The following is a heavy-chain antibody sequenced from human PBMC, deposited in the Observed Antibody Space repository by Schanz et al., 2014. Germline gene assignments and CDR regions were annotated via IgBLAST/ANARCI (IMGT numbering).Heavy chain of an antibody. CDR2: INSVGSNT. D-gene: IGHD3-10*01. CDR3: AKVRCRELRAFEI. V-gene: IGHV3-74*01. Sequence: EVQLVQSGGGLVQPGGSLRLSCAASGFTFSSHWMHWVRQDPGKGLVWVARINSVGSNTDYADSVTGRFTISRDNAKNTLYLQMNSLRAEDTAVYYCAKVRCRELRAFEIWGQGTMVTVSS. CDR1: GFTFSSHW. J-gene: IGHJ3*02.